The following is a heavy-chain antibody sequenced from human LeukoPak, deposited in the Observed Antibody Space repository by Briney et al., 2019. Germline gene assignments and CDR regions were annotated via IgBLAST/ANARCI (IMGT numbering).Heavy chain of an antibody. J-gene: IGHJ4*02. V-gene: IGHV1-46*01. CDR2: INPSGGST. D-gene: IGHD6-19*01. Sequence: GASVKVSCKASGYTFTSYYMHWVRQAPGQGLEWMGIINPSGGSTSYAQKFQGRVTMTRDTSTSTVYMELSSLRSEDTAVYYCASPGYSSGWYGVFDYWGQGTLVTVSS. CDR1: GYTFTSYY. CDR3: ASPGYSSGWYGVFDY.